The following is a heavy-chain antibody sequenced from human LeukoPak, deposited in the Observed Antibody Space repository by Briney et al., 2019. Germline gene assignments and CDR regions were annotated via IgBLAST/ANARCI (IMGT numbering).Heavy chain of an antibody. Sequence: ASVKVSCKASGYTFTSYYMHWVRQAPGQGLEWMGIINPSGGSTSYAQKFQGRVTMTRDMSTSTDYMELSSLRSEDTAVYYCARGQTYYDILTGYYARRYYYYMDVWGKGTTVTISS. CDR3: ARGQTYYDILTGYYARRYYYYMDV. V-gene: IGHV1-46*01. D-gene: IGHD3-9*01. CDR2: INPSGGST. CDR1: GYTFTSYY. J-gene: IGHJ6*03.